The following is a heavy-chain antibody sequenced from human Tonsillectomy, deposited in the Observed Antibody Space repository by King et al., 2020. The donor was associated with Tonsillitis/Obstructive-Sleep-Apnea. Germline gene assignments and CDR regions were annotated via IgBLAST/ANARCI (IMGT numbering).Heavy chain of an antibody. D-gene: IGHD2-21*02. CDR1: GGSVSSGGYF. Sequence: VQLQESGPGLVKPSQTLSLTCTVSGGSVSSGGYFWSWIRQHPGKGLEWIGYIYHSGSTYYNPSLKSRLTLSIDAPKNQFSLQLSSVTAADTAMYYCARSLYCGGDCYFNAFEIWGQGTMVTVSS. CDR2: IYHSGST. CDR3: ARSLYCGGDCYFNAFEI. J-gene: IGHJ3*02. V-gene: IGHV4-31*03.